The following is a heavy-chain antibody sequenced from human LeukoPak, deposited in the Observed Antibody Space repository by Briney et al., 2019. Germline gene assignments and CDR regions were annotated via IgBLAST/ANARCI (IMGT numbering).Heavy chain of an antibody. CDR2: IYHSGST. Sequence: SETLSLTCAVSGGSISSSNWWSWVRQPPGKGLEWIGEIYHSGSTNYNPSLKSRVTIPVDKSKNQFSLKLSSVTAADTAVYYCARDRGKDYFGDWGQGTQVTVSS. J-gene: IGHJ4*02. D-gene: IGHD4-23*01. CDR3: ARDRGKDYFGD. CDR1: GGSISSSNW. V-gene: IGHV4-4*02.